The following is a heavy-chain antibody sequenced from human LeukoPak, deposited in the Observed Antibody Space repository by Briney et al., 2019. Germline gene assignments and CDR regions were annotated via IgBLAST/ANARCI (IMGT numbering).Heavy chain of an antibody. V-gene: IGHV3-30*18. Sequence: GRSLRLSCAASGFTFSSYGMHWVRQAPGKGLEWVAVISYDGSNKYYADSVKGRFTISRDNSKNTLYLQMNSLRAEDTALYYCANSHSSSWYYFHYWGQGTLVTVSS. CDR2: ISYDGSNK. J-gene: IGHJ4*02. CDR1: GFTFSSYG. D-gene: IGHD6-13*01. CDR3: ANSHSSSWYYFHY.